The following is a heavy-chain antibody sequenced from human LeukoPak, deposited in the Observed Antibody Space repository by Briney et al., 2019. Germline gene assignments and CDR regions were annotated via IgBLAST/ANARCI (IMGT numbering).Heavy chain of an antibody. D-gene: IGHD3-22*01. Sequence: PSETLSLTCTVSGGSISSSSYYWGWIRQPPGKGLEWIGSIYYSGSTYYNPSLKSRVTISVDTSKNQFSLKLSSVTAADTAVYYCARLAYYYDSSGYYDDWGQGTLVTVSS. CDR1: GGSISSSSYY. CDR3: ARLAYYYDSSGYYDD. V-gene: IGHV4-39*01. CDR2: IYYSGST. J-gene: IGHJ4*02.